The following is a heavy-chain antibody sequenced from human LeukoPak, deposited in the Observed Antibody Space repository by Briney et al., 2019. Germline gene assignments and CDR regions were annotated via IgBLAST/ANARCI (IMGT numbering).Heavy chain of an antibody. V-gene: IGHV1-2*02. CDR2: INPNSGGT. D-gene: IGHD6-19*01. Sequence: GASVTVSCKASGYTFTDYYMHWVRQAPGQGLEWMGWINPNSGGTNYAQKFQGRVTMTRDTSISTAYMELSSLRSDDTAVYYCASRGIAVAGKRFDPWGQGTLVTVSS. CDR1: GYTFTDYY. J-gene: IGHJ5*02. CDR3: ASRGIAVAGKRFDP.